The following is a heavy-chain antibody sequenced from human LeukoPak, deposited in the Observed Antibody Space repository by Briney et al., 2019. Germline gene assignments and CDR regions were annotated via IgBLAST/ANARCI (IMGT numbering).Heavy chain of an antibody. J-gene: IGHJ4*02. V-gene: IGHV1-2*02. Sequence: RASVKVSCKASGYTFTGYYMHWVRQAPGQGLEWMGWINTNSGGTNYAQKFQGRVTMTRDTSISTAYMERSRLRSDDTAVYYCARRYYDFWSGYSGTADYWGQGTLVTVSS. CDR3: ARRYYDFWSGYSGTADY. D-gene: IGHD3-3*01. CDR2: INTNSGGT. CDR1: GYTFTGYY.